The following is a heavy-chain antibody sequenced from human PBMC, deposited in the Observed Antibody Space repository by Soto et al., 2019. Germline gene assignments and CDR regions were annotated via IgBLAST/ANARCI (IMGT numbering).Heavy chain of an antibody. D-gene: IGHD2-15*01. Sequence: GGSLRLSCAASGFTFSSYWMSWVRQAPGKGLEWVANIKQDGSEKYYVDSVKGRFTISRDNAKNSLYLQMNSLRAEDTAVYYCARDPPDCSGGSCYSDYWGQGTLVTVSS. J-gene: IGHJ4*02. CDR1: GFTFSSYW. V-gene: IGHV3-7*01. CDR2: IKQDGSEK. CDR3: ARDPPDCSGGSCYSDY.